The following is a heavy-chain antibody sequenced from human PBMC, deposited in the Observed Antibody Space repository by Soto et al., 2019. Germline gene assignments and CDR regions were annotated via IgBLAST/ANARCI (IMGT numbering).Heavy chain of an antibody. CDR2: IIPIFGTA. CDR3: ARAGYSYGDSVGGYFQH. V-gene: IGHV1-69*01. D-gene: IGHD5-18*01. CDR1: GGTFSSYA. Sequence: QVQLVQSGAEVKKPGSSVKVSCKASGGTFSSYAISWVRQAPGQGLEWMGGIIPIFGTANYAQKFQGRVTITADESTSTAYMELSSLRSEDTAMYYCARAGYSYGDSVGGYFQHWGQGTLVTVSS. J-gene: IGHJ1*01.